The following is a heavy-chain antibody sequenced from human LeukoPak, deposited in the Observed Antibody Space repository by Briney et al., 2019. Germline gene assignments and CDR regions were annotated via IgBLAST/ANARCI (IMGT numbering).Heavy chain of an antibody. CDR1: GYTFTSYY. J-gene: IGHJ3*02. Sequence: ASVKVSCKASGYTFTSYYMHWVRRAPGQGLEWMGIINPSGGSTSYAQKFQGRVAMTRDTSTSTVYMELSSLSSEDTAVYYCARGGRERYSSGWTDAFDIWGQGTMVTVSS. V-gene: IGHV1-46*01. D-gene: IGHD6-19*01. CDR2: INPSGGST. CDR3: ARGGRERYSSGWTDAFDI.